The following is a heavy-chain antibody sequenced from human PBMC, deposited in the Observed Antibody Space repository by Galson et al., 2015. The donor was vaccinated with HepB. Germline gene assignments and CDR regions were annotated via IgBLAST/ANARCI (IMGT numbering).Heavy chain of an antibody. CDR3: ARRGLLVVPAEGAYAFDI. CDR2: IKQDGSEK. CDR1: GFTFSSYW. V-gene: IGHV3-7*03. D-gene: IGHD2-2*01. Sequence: SLRLSCAASGFTFSSYWMSWVRQAPGKGLEWVANIKQDGSEKYYVDSVKGRFTISRDNAKNSLYLQMNSLRAEDTAVYYCARRGLLVVPAEGAYAFDIWCQVTMVTVSS. J-gene: IGHJ3*02.